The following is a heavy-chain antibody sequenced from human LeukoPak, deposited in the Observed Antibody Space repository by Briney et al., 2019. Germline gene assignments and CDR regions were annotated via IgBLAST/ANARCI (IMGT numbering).Heavy chain of an antibody. J-gene: IGHJ4*02. Sequence: GGSLRLSCAASGFTFSSYSMNWVRQAPGKGLEWVSSISSSSSYIYYADSVKGRFTISRDNAKNSLYLQMNSLRAEDTAVYYCARDHSSSWYLTKYYFDYWGQGTLVTVSS. D-gene: IGHD6-13*01. V-gene: IGHV3-21*01. CDR1: GFTFSSYS. CDR2: ISSSSSYI. CDR3: ARDHSSSWYLTKYYFDY.